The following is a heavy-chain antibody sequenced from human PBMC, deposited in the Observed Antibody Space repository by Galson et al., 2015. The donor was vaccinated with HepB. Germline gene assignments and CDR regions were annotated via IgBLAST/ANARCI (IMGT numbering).Heavy chain of an antibody. V-gene: IGHV3-30*18. J-gene: IGHJ4*02. D-gene: IGHD6-13*01. CDR1: GFTFSSYC. CDR3: AKAAEIAAAGSWDCYFDY. Sequence: SLRLSCEASGFTFSSYCMHWVRQAPGQGLEWVAVISYDGSNTYYADSVKGRFTISGDTSENTLYLQMNSLRAEDTAVYYCAKAAEIAAAGSWDCYFDYWGQGTLVTVSS. CDR2: ISYDGSNT.